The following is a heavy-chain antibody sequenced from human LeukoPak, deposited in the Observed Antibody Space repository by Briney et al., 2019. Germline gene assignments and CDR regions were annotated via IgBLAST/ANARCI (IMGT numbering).Heavy chain of an antibody. CDR2: IIPNIGGA. CDR1: GDTFTGYF. D-gene: IGHD5-12*01. CDR3: ASPRVARTYRGNDLSYYYYYRDV. J-gene: IGHJ6*03. V-gene: IGHV1-2*02. Sequence: ASVKVSCKASGDTFTGYFIHWVRQAPGQGLEWMGWIIPNIGGAKSAQKFQDRVTLTRDTSTSTFYMELSRLRSDDTAVYYCASPRVARTYRGNDLSYYYYYRDVWGKGTTVSVFS.